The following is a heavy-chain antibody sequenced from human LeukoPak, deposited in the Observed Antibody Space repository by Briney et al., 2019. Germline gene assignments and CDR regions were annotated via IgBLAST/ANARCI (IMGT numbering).Heavy chain of an antibody. CDR3: AKGYSSSWYGAFDI. D-gene: IGHD6-13*01. CDR2: ISYDGSKK. Sequence: GGSLRLSCAASGFTFSSYGMHWVRQAPGKGLEWVAVISYDGSKKYYADSVKGRFTISRDNSKNTLYLQMNSLRAEDTAVYYCAKGYSSSWYGAFDIWGQGTMVTVSS. CDR1: GFTFSSYG. V-gene: IGHV3-30*18. J-gene: IGHJ3*02.